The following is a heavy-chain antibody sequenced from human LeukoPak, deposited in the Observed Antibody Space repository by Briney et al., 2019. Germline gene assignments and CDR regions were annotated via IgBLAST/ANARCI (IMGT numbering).Heavy chain of an antibody. J-gene: IGHJ4*02. CDR3: ARDDCGTTSCYLAAGY. Sequence: SQTLSLTCAISGDTVSSNSAAWNWIRQSPSGGLEWLGRTYYRSKWYNDYAVSLKSRITINPDTSKNQFSLQLNSVTPEDTAVYYCARDDCGTTSCYLAAGYWGQGTLVTVSS. D-gene: IGHD2-2*01. CDR1: GDTVSSNSAA. CDR2: TYYRSKWYN. V-gene: IGHV6-1*01.